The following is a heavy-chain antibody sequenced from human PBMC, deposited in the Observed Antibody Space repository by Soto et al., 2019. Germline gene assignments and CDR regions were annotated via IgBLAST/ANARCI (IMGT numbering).Heavy chain of an antibody. CDR1: GYTFTSYD. D-gene: IGHD2-2*01. V-gene: IGHV1-8*01. CDR2: MNPNSGNT. J-gene: IGHJ6*02. CDR3: ARGYCISTSCASIYYYYGMDV. Sequence: QVQLVQSGAEVKKPGASVKVSCKASGYTFTSYDINWVRQATGQGLEWMGWMNPNSGNTGYAQKFQGRVTMTRNTSISTAYMELSSLRSEDTAVYYCARGYCISTSCASIYYYYGMDVWGQGTTVTVSS.